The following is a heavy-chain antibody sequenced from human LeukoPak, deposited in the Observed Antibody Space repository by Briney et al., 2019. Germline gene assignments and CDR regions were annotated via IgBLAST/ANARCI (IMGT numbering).Heavy chain of an antibody. D-gene: IGHD3-22*01. CDR1: GFTFSSYG. CDR2: ISGSGGST. V-gene: IGHV3-23*01. CDR3: AKAYYYDSSGYRKGAFDI. J-gene: IGHJ3*02. Sequence: TGGTLRLSCAASGFTFSSYGMSWVRQAPGKGLEWVSAISGSGGSTYYADSEKGRFTISRDNCKNTLYLQMNSLRAEDTAVYYCAKAYYYDSSGYRKGAFDIWGQGTMVTVSS.